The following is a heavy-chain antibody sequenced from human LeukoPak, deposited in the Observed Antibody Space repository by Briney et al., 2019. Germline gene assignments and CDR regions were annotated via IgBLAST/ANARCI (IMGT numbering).Heavy chain of an antibody. CDR1: GFTFSSYG. Sequence: TGGSLRLSCAASGFTFSSYGMHWVRQAPGKGLEWVAVIWYDGSNKYYADSVKGRFTISRDNSKNTLYLQMNSLRAEDTAVYYCAREGKSQSPDAFDIWGQGTMVTVSS. CDR3: AREGKSQSPDAFDI. V-gene: IGHV3-33*01. CDR2: IWYDGSNK. J-gene: IGHJ3*02. D-gene: IGHD4-23*01.